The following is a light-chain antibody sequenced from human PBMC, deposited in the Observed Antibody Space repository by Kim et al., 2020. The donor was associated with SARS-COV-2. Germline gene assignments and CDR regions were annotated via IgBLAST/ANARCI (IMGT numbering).Light chain of an antibody. CDR1: ENIDTY. J-gene: IGKJ2*01. V-gene: IGKV1-5*03. CDR2: LAS. CDR3: QHYSRFPYT. Sequence: DIQMTQSPSTLSASVGDRVTITCRASENIDTYLAWYQQKPGRPPRLLIYLASNLENGVPSRFSGTGSGTDFSLSVTSLQPDDFATYYCQHYSRFPYTFGQGTKLE.